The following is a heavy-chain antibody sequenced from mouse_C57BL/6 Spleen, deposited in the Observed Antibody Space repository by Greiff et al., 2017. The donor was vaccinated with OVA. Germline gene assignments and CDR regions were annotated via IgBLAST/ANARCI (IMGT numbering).Heavy chain of an antibody. CDR2: IHPNSGST. D-gene: IGHD2-2*01. CDR3: AGEEGLRYYAMDY. V-gene: IGHV1-64*01. Sequence: VQLQQPGAELVKPGASVKLSCKASGYTFTSYWMHWVKQRPGQGLEWIGMIHPNSGSTNYNEKFKSKATLTVDKSSSTAYMQLSSLTSEDSAVYYWAGEEGLRYYAMDYWGQGTSVTVSS. CDR1: GYTFTSYW. J-gene: IGHJ4*01.